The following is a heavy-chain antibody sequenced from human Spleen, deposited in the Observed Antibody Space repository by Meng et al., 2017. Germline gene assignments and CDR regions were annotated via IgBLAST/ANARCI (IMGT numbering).Heavy chain of an antibody. CDR1: GFTFTSYA. CDR2: ISGSGGST. Sequence: GGSLRLSCEASGFTFTSYAMSWVRQAPGKGLEWVSAISGSGGSTYYTDSVKGRFTISRDNSKNTLYLQMYSLRAEDTAVYYCAKDIDYYGSGSYVDYWGQGTLVTVSS. J-gene: IGHJ4*02. D-gene: IGHD3-10*01. CDR3: AKDIDYYGSGSYVDY. V-gene: IGHV3-23*01.